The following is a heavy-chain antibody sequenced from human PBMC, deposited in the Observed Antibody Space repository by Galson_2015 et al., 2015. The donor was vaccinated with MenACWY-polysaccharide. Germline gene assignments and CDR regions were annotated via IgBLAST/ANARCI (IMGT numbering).Heavy chain of an antibody. D-gene: IGHD6-13*01. V-gene: IGHV3-7*01. Sequence: SLRLSCAASGFTFSTYWMSWVRQAPGKGLEWVANIKQDGSEKYYVDSVKGRFTISRDNAKNSLYLQLNSLRAEDTAVYYCASPPGIWYLIDYWGQGTLVPVSS. CDR3: ASPPGIWYLIDY. CDR2: IKQDGSEK. J-gene: IGHJ4*02. CDR1: GFTFSTYW.